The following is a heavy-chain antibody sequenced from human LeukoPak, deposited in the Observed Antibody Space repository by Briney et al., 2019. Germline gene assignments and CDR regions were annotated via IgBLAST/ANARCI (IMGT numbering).Heavy chain of an antibody. CDR1: GYTFTSYG. CDR3: AGDKVAAAGTRAFDI. Sequence: ASVKVSCKASGYTFTSYGISWVRQAPGQGLEWMGWISAYNGNTNYAQKLQGRVTLTTDTSTSTAYMELRSLRSGDTAVYYCAGDKVAAAGTRAFDIWGQGTMVTVSS. D-gene: IGHD6-13*01. J-gene: IGHJ3*02. CDR2: ISAYNGNT. V-gene: IGHV1-18*01.